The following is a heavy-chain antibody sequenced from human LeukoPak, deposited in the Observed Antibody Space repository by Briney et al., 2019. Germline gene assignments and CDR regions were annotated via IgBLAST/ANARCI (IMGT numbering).Heavy chain of an antibody. CDR1: GYSFTGYY. CDR2: INPNSGGT. Sequence: GASVKVSCKASGYSFTGYYMHWVRQAPGQGLEWMGWINPNSGGTNYAQKFQGRVTMTRDTYISTAYMEQSRRRSDDTAVYYWARAGYGSSTSCYDFDYWGQGTLVTVSS. D-gene: IGHD2-2*01. V-gene: IGHV1-2*02. CDR3: ARAGYGSSTSCYDFDY. J-gene: IGHJ4*02.